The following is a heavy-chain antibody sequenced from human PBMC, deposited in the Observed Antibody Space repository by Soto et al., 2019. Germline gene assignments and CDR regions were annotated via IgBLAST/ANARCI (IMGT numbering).Heavy chain of an antibody. J-gene: IGHJ5*02. CDR1: GGSISSYY. V-gene: IGHV4-59*01. D-gene: IGHD3-10*01. Sequence: TSETLSLTCTVSGGSISSYYWSWIRQPPGKKLEWIEYIYYSGSTNYNPSLKSRVTISVDTSKNQFSLNLSSVTAVDTAVYYCARLLFGAANWFDPWGQGTLVTVSS. CDR2: IYYSGST. CDR3: ARLLFGAANWFDP.